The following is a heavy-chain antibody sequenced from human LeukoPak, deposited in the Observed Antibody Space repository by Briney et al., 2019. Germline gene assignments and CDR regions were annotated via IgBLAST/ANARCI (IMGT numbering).Heavy chain of an antibody. CDR1: GGSIGSYY. V-gene: IGHV4-59*01. CDR3: ARSPEIFGVVLYYYGMDV. CDR2: IYYSGST. D-gene: IGHD3-3*01. J-gene: IGHJ6*02. Sequence: TSETLSLTCTVSGGSIGSYYWSWIRQPPGKGLEWIGYIYYSGSTNYNPSLKSRVTISVDTSKNQFSLKLSSVTAADTAVYYCARSPEIFGVVLYYYGMDVWGQGTTVTVSS.